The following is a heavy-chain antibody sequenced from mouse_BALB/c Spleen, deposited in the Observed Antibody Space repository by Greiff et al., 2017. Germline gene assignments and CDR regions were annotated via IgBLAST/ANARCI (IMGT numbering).Heavy chain of an antibody. V-gene: IGHV5-9*03. CDR3: ARRGYYAMDY. CDR2: ISSGGGKT. CDR1: GFTFSSYT. J-gene: IGHJ4*01. Sequence: EVQLVESGGGLVKPGGSLKLSCAASGFTFSSYTMSWVRQTPEKRLEWVATISSGGGKTYYPDSVKGRFTISRDNAKNNLYLQMSSLRSEDTALYYCARRGYYAMDYWGQGTSVTVSS.